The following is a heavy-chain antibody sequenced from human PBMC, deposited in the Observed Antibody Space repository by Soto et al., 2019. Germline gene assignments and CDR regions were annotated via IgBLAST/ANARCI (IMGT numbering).Heavy chain of an antibody. J-gene: IGHJ4*02. CDR1: GFTFSSYA. Sequence: QVQLVESGGGVVQPGRSLRLSCAASGFTFSSYAMHWVRQAPGKGLEWVAVISYDGSNKYYADSVKGRFTISRDNSKNTLYLQMNSLRAEDTAVYYCARGRVATIPVNDYWGQGTLVTVSS. CDR3: ARGRVATIPVNDY. V-gene: IGHV3-30-3*01. CDR2: ISYDGSNK. D-gene: IGHD5-12*01.